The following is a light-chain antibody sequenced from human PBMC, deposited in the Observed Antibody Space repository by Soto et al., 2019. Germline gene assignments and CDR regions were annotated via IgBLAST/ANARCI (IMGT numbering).Light chain of an antibody. CDR1: QGISHY. Sequence: DIPMTQSPSAMSASLGDRVTFTCRASQGISHYIAWFQQKPGEAQKRLIFDASTLQSGVPSRFSGSGSGTEFTLTITNLQPEDLATYYCLQYNTYPYIFGQGTKLEIK. CDR2: DAS. CDR3: LQYNTYPYI. V-gene: IGKV1-17*03. J-gene: IGKJ2*01.